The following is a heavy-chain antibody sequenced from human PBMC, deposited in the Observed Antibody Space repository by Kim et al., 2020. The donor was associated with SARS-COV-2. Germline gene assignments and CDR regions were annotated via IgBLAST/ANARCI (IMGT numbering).Heavy chain of an antibody. CDR2: INAGNGNT. J-gene: IGHJ6*02. CDR1: GYTFTSYA. CDR3: ARTQGAAARYYYGMDV. Sequence: ASVKVSCKASGYTFTSYAMHWVRQAPGQRLEWMGWINAGNGNTKYSQKFQGRVTITRDTSASTAYMELSSLRSEDTAVYYCARTQGAAARYYYGMDVWGQGTTVTVSS. D-gene: IGHD2-2*01. V-gene: IGHV1-3*01.